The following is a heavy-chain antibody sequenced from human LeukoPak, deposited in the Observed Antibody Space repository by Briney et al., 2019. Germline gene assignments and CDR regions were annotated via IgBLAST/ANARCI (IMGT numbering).Heavy chain of an antibody. D-gene: IGHD6-13*01. J-gene: IGHJ4*02. CDR1: GHIFRSYG. CDR2: IRVYDGDT. Sequence: ASVKVSCTASGHIFRSYGFAWVRQAPGQGLEWMGWIRVYDGDTNIAQKFQGRVTLTTDTRTSTAYMELRSLRSDDTAVYYCARDGSNSWYFDYWGQGTLVTVSS. CDR3: ARDGSNSWYFDY. V-gene: IGHV1-18*01.